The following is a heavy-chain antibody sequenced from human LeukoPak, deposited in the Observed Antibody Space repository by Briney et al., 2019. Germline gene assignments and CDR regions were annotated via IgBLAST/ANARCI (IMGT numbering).Heavy chain of an antibody. D-gene: IGHD6-13*01. CDR3: ARDPGRGGAAAMDY. CDR2: ISSSSSYI. CDR1: GFTFSSYS. Sequence: SGGSLRLSCAASGFTFSSYSMNWVRQAPGKGLEWVSSISSSSSYIYYADSVKGRFTISRDNAKNSLYLQMNSLRAEDTGVYYCARDPGRGGAAAMDYWGQGTLVTVSS. V-gene: IGHV3-21*01. J-gene: IGHJ4*02.